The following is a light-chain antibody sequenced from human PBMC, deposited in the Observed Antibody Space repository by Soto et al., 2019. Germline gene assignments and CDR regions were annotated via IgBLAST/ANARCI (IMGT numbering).Light chain of an antibody. CDR1: QSVSSSY. CDR3: QQYVRSPWT. CDR2: GAS. Sequence: EIVLTQSPGTLSLSPGERATLSCRASQSVSSSYLAWYQQKPGQAPRLLIYGASSRAEGISGRFSGSGSGTDFILTIRRLEPEDFAVYYCQQYVRSPWTFGQGTKVEIK. J-gene: IGKJ1*01. V-gene: IGKV3-20*01.